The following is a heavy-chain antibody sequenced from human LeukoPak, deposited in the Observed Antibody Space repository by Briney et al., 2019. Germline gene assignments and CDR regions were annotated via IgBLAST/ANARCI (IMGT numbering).Heavy chain of an antibody. J-gene: IGHJ4*02. CDR1: GFIFSNYA. CDR2: ISYDGTNQ. Sequence: PGGSLRLSCAASGFIFSNYAMQWVRQAPGMGLEWVAIISYDGTNQYYADSVKDRFTISRDNSKNTLYLQMNSLSAEDSAVYYCAREGSFYDSSGLDYWGQGTPVTVSS. D-gene: IGHD3-22*01. CDR3: AREGSFYDSSGLDY. V-gene: IGHV3-30*19.